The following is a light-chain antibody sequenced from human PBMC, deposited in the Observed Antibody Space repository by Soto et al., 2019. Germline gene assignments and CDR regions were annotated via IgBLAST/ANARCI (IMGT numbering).Light chain of an antibody. CDR2: GAS. Sequence: EIVLTQSPGTLSLSPGARATLSCSASQSVSSSQLAWYQQKPGQAPRLLIYGASTTATGIPDRFSGGGSGTDLTLTISRLEPEDFAVYYCQQFGSSPEYTFGQGTKLEVK. CDR3: QQFGSSPEYT. J-gene: IGKJ2*01. V-gene: IGKV3-20*01. CDR1: QSVSSSQ.